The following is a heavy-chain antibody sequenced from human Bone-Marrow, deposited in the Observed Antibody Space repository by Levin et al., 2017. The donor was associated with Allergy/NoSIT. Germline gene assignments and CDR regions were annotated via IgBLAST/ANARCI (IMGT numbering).Heavy chain of an antibody. CDR1: GFTFDDYG. V-gene: IGHV3-20*04. J-gene: IGHJ6*02. CDR2: INWNGDST. D-gene: IGHD3-22*01. Sequence: PGGSLRLSCAASGFTFDDYGMSWVRQVPGKGLEWVSGINWNGDSTGYADSVKGRFIISRDNAKNSLDLQMNSLRAEDTAVYYCAGVRRSGWPMDVWGQGTTVTVSS. CDR3: AGVRRSGWPMDV.